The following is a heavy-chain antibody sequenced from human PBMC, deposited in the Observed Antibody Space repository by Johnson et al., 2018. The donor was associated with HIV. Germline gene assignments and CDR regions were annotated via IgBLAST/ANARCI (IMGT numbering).Heavy chain of an antibody. D-gene: IGHD3-22*01. Sequence: QVQLVESGGGVVQPGRSLRLSCAASGFTFSSYGMHWVRQSPGKGLECVAVISYDGSNKYYADSVKGRFTISRDSSKNTLYLQVNSLRAEDTAVYYCAKNHFDSSALEAFDIWGQGTMVTVSS. V-gene: IGHV3-30*18. CDR2: ISYDGSNK. CDR1: GFTFSSYG. J-gene: IGHJ3*02. CDR3: AKNHFDSSALEAFDI.